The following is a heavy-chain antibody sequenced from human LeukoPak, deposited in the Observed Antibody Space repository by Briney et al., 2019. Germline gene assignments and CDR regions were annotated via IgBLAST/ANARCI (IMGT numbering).Heavy chain of an antibody. J-gene: IGHJ3*02. Sequence: GASVKVSCKASGYTFTGYYMHWVRQAPGQGXEWMGWINPNSGGTNYAQKFQGRVTMTRDTSISTAYMELSRLRSDDTAVYYCARVTRTMIVVVTHDAFDIWGQGTMVTVSS. V-gene: IGHV1-2*02. CDR1: GYTFTGYY. D-gene: IGHD3-22*01. CDR2: INPNSGGT. CDR3: ARVTRTMIVVVTHDAFDI.